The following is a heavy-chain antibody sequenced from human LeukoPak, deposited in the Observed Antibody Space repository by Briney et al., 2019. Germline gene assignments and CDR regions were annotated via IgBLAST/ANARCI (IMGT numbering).Heavy chain of an antibody. CDR2: INHSGST. CDR1: X. V-gene: IGHV4-34*01. D-gene: IGHD4-17*01. Sequence: XWSXIXQPXXXXLXWIGEINHSGSTNYNPSLKSRVTISVDTSKNQFSLKLSSVTAADTAVYYCARGKTTVTTRWFDPWGQGTLVTVSS. CDR3: ARGKTTVTTRWFDP. J-gene: IGHJ5*02.